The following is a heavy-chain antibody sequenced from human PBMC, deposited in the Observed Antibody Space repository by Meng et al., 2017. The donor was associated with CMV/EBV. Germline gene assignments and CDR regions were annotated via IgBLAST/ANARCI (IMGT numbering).Heavy chain of an antibody. D-gene: IGHD2-2*01. CDR1: GFTFSSYE. J-gene: IGHJ6*02. CDR3: ARDLIVVVPAAEAWYYYGMDV. Sequence: GESLKISCAASGFTFSSYEMNWVRQAPGKGLEWVSYISSSGSTIYYADSVKGRFTISRDNAKNSLYLQMNSLRAEDTAVYYRARDLIVVVPAAEAWYYYGMDVWGQGTTVTVSS. V-gene: IGHV3-48*03. CDR2: ISSSGSTI.